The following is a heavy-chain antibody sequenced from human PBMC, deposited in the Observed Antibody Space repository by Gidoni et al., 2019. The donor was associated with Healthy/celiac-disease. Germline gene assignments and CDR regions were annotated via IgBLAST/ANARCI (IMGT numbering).Heavy chain of an antibody. CDR3: ARGGSCSGGSCYHSNWFDP. J-gene: IGHJ5*02. Sequence: QVQLQESGPGLVKPSATLSLTCTVSGGSISRYYWSWIRQPPGKGLEWIGYIYYSGSTNYNPSLKSRVTISVDTSKNQFSLKLSSVTAADTAVYYCARGGSCSGGSCYHSNWFDPWGQGTLVTVSS. CDR1: GGSISRYY. V-gene: IGHV4-59*01. D-gene: IGHD2-15*01. CDR2: IYYSGST.